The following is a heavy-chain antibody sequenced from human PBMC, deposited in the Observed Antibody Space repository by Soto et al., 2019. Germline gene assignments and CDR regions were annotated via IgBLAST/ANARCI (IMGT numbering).Heavy chain of an antibody. CDR3: ARDWNSGYATKFDP. J-gene: IGHJ5*02. V-gene: IGHV4-61*01. Sequence: SETLSLTCTVSGSSVSSGSYYWSWIRQPPGKGLEWIGYIYYSGSTNYNPSLKSRVTISVDTSKNQFSLKLSSVTAADTAVYYCARDWNSGYATKFDPWGQGTLVTVSS. CDR2: IYYSGST. CDR1: GSSVSSGSYY. D-gene: IGHD5-12*01.